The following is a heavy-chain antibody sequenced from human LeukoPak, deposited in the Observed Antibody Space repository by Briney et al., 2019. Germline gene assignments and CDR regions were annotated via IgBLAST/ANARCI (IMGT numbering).Heavy chain of an antibody. J-gene: IGHJ6*04. V-gene: IGHV4-59*01. CDR2: IYYSGST. CDR1: GGSISSCY. CDR3: ARERVFADYYGSGSPFVYGMDV. D-gene: IGHD3-10*01. Sequence: PSETLSLTCTVSGGSISSCYWSWIRQPPGKGLEWIGYIYYSGSTNYNPSLKSRVTISVDTSKNQFSLKLSSVTAADTAVYYCARERVFADYYGSGSPFVYGMDVWGKGTTVTVSS.